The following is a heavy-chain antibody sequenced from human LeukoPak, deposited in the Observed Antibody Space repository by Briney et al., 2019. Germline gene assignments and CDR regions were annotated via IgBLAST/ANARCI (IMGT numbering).Heavy chain of an antibody. D-gene: IGHD4-17*01. Sequence: GGSLRLSCAASGFTFNNYAMNWVRQAPGKGLEWVSYISGGGETTYYVDSAKGRFTISRDNSQNTLYLQMNSLRAEDTAVYYCARDYADYVGYFFFDYWGQGTLVTVSS. V-gene: IGHV3-23*01. CDR3: ARDYADYVGYFFFDY. J-gene: IGHJ4*02. CDR2: ISGGGETT. CDR1: GFTFNNYA.